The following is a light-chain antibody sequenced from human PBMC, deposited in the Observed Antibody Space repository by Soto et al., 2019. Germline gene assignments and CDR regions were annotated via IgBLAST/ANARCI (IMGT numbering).Light chain of an antibody. J-gene: IGLJ1*01. CDR1: STDVGGYNY. CDR2: DVS. V-gene: IGLV2-11*01. CDR3: CSYAGRDTLYV. Sequence: QSALTQPRSVSGSRGQSVTISCTGTSTDVGGYNYVSWYQQHPGKVPKLMIYDVSKWPSGVPDRFSGSKSGNTASLTISGLQAEDEADYYCCSYAGRDTLYVFGSGTKVTVL.